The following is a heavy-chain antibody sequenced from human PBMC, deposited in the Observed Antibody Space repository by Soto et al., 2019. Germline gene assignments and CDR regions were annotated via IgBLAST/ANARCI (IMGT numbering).Heavy chain of an antibody. Sequence: QVQLVQSGTEVRKPGSSVKVSCKASGGTFDSNAISWVRLAPGLGLEWMGGIIPIFGTINNAQKFQDRVTITADESANIVYMELSSLRSEDTHIYYCAREGLTFGPGAVGGAFDIWGQGTLVTVSS. CDR2: IIPIFGTI. CDR1: GGTFDSNA. V-gene: IGHV1-69*12. J-gene: IGHJ3*02. D-gene: IGHD2-2*01. CDR3: AREGLTFGPGAVGGAFDI.